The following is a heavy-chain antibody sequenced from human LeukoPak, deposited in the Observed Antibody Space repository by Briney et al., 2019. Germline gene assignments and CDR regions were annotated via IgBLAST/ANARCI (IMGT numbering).Heavy chain of an antibody. V-gene: IGHV1-46*01. J-gene: IGHJ6*03. Sequence: GASVKVSCKASGYTFTSYDINWVRQATGQGLEWMGIINPSGGSTSYAQKFQGRVTMTRDMSTSTVYMELSSLRSEDTAVYYCARERRIAAAGTGYYYYMDVWGKGTTVTVSS. CDR1: GYTFTSYD. CDR2: INPSGGST. CDR3: ARERRIAAAGTGYYYYMDV. D-gene: IGHD6-13*01.